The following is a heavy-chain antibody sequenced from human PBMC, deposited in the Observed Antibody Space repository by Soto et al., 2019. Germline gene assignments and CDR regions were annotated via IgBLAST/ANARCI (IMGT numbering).Heavy chain of an antibody. V-gene: IGHV3-7*01. J-gene: IGHJ4*02. CDR2: IKQDGSEK. D-gene: IGHD6-6*01. CDR3: ARAGRFGSSSYYFDY. CDR1: GFTFSSYW. Sequence: GGSLRLSCAASGFTFSSYWMSWVRQAPGKGLEWVANIKQDGSEKYYVDSVKGRFTISRDNAKNSLYLQMNSLRAEDTAVYYCARAGRFGSSSYYFDYWGQGTLVTVSS.